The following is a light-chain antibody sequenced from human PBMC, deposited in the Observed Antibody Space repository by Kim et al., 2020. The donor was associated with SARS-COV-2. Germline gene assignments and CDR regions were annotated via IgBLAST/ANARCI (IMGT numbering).Light chain of an antibody. CDR3: QSYDSSLSAYVV. V-gene: IGLV1-40*01. J-gene: IGLJ2*01. Sequence: QSVLTQPPSVSGAPGQRVTISCTGSSSNIGAGYDVHWYLQLPGTAPKLLIYGNSNRPSGVPDRFSGSKSGTSASLAITGLQAEDEADYYCQSYDSSLSAYVVFGGGTQLTVL. CDR2: GNS. CDR1: SSNIGAGYD.